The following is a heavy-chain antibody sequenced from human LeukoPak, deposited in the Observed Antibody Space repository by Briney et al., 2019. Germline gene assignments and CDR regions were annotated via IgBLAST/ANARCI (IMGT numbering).Heavy chain of an antibody. CDR1: GGSFSGYY. Sequence: SETLSLTCAVYGGSFSGYYWSWIRQPPGKGLEWIGEINHSGSTNYNPSLKSRVTISVDTSKNQFSLKLSSVTAADTAVYYCARTSGWFYFFDYWGQGTLVTVSS. J-gene: IGHJ4*02. CDR3: ARTSGWFYFFDY. CDR2: INHSGST. V-gene: IGHV4-34*01. D-gene: IGHD6-19*01.